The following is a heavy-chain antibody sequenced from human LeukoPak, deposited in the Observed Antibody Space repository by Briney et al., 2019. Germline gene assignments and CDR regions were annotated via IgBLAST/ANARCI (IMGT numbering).Heavy chain of an antibody. Sequence: GGSLRLSCAPSGFTFSDYYMSWIRQAPGKGLEWLSYISHSSSHTNYADSVKGRFTISRDNAKNSLYLQMNSLRAEDTAVYYCARAYSGYDLYYYYGMDVWGQGTTVTVSS. CDR3: ARAYSGYDLYYYYGMDV. J-gene: IGHJ6*02. V-gene: IGHV3-11*06. CDR1: GFTFSDYY. CDR2: ISHSSSHT. D-gene: IGHD5-12*01.